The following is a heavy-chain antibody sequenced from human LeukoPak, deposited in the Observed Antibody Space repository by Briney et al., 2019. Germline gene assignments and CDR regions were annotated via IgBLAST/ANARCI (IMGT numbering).Heavy chain of an antibody. J-gene: IGHJ4*02. CDR2: IYYSGST. D-gene: IGHD6-19*01. V-gene: IGHV4-39*07. Sequence: PSETLFLTCTVSGGSISSSSYYWGWIRQPPGKGLEWIGSIYYSGSTYYNPSLKSRVTISVDTSKNQFSLKLSSVTAADTAVYYCARDRSVAGTGNWGQGTLVTVSS. CDR3: ARDRSVAGTGN. CDR1: GGSISSSSYY.